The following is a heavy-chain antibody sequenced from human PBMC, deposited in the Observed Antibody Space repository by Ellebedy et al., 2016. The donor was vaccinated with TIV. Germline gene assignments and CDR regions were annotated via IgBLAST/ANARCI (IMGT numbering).Heavy chain of an antibody. CDR3: ARGGIVGATSLDY. J-gene: IGHJ4*02. CDR1: GFTFSNFG. D-gene: IGHD1-26*01. CDR2: ISHDGNEK. V-gene: IGHV3-30*03. Sequence: GESLKISCAASGFTFSNFGMHWVRQAPGKGLEWVGVISHDGNEKRHTDSVRGRFTISRDNSKNTLSLQMNSLRTDDTAVYYCARGGIVGATSLDYWGQGTLVTVSS.